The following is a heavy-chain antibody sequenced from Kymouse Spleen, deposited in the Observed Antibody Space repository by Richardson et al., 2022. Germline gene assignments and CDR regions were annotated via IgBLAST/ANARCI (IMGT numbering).Heavy chain of an antibody. V-gene: IGHV4-39*01. J-gene: IGHJ6*02. Sequence: QLQLQESGPGLVKPSETLSLTCTVSGGSISSSSYYWGWIRQPPGKGLEWIGSIYYSGSTYYNPSLKSRVTISVDTSKNQFSLKLSSVTAADTAVYYCAREAVAEDYYYYGMDVWGQGTTVTVSS. D-gene: IGHD6-19*01. CDR3: AREAVAEDYYYYGMDV. CDR2: IYYSGST. CDR1: GGSISSSSYY.